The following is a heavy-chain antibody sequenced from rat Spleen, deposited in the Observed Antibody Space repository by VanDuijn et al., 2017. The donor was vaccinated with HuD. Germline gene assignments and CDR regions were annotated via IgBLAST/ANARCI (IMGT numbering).Heavy chain of an antibody. CDR3: ARQAYSSYFDY. CDR1: GFTFSNYG. D-gene: IGHD1-8*01. V-gene: IGHV5-19*01. Sequence: EVQLVESGGGLVQPGRSLKLSCAASGFTFSNYGMHWIRQAPTTGLEWVASISPSGGSTYYRDSVKGRYTISRDNAKSTLYLQMDSLRSEDTAIYYCARQAYSSYFDYWGQGVMVTVSS. J-gene: IGHJ2*01. CDR2: ISPSGGST.